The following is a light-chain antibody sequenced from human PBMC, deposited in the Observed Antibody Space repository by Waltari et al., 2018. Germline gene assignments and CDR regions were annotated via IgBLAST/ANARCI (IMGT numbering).Light chain of an antibody. CDR1: QDISTY. V-gene: IGKV1-9*01. CDR3: QQVNSYPLT. J-gene: IGKJ4*01. Sequence: DIQLTQSPSFLSASVGDRVTITCRASQDISTYLAWYQQKPGKAPKFLIYAASTLQSGVRSRFSGGGSGTEFTLTISSLQPEDFAIYHCQQVNSYPLTFGGGTKVEI. CDR2: AAS.